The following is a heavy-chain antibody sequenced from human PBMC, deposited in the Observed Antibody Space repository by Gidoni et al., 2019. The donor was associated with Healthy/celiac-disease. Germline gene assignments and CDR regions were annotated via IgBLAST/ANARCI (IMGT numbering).Heavy chain of an antibody. CDR1: GFTFSDYY. D-gene: IGHD6-19*01. J-gene: IGHJ4*02. CDR3: ARAVGSSGWFDY. Sequence: QVQLVESGGGLVKPGGSLSPSCAASGFTFSDYYMSWLRQAPGKGLEWVSYISSSSSYTNYADSVKGRFTISRDNAKNSLYLQMNSLRAEDTAVYYCARAVGSSGWFDYWGQGTLVTVSS. V-gene: IGHV3-11*06. CDR2: ISSSSSYT.